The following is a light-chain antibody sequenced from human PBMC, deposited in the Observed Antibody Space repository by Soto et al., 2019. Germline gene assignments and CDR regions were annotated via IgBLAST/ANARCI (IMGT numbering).Light chain of an antibody. CDR3: QQYSTSSIS. V-gene: IGKV1-5*03. J-gene: IGKJ5*01. Sequence: TQSPSTLSASVGDRVTFTCRASESISDWLVWYHQKPGKAPKLLIYKASRLESGVPSRFSGSASGTEFTLTITSLQPDDFGTYYCQQYSTSSISFGPGTRLEIK. CDR1: ESISDW. CDR2: KAS.